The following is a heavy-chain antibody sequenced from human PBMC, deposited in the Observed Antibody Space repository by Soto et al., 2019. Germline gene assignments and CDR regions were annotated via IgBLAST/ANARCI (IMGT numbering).Heavy chain of an antibody. CDR3: ARALRYCSSTSCYIWGYYGMDV. V-gene: IGHV4-34*01. CDR2: INHSGST. CDR1: GGSFSGYY. J-gene: IGHJ6*02. Sequence: SETLSLTCAVYGGSFSGYYWSWIRQPPGKGLEWIGEINHSGSTNYNPSLKSRVTISVDPSKNQFSLKLSSVTAADTAVYYCARALRYCSSTSCYIWGYYGMDVWGQGTTVTVSS. D-gene: IGHD2-2*02.